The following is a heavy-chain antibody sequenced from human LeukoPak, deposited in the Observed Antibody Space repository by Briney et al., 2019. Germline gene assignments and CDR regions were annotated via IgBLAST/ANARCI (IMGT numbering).Heavy chain of an antibody. V-gene: IGHV4-39*07. D-gene: IGHD6-19*01. CDR3: ARKTRNRKPGIAVAGPWDWFDP. J-gene: IGHJ5*02. CDR2: IYYSGST. CDR1: GGSISSSSYY. Sequence: SETLSLTCTVSGGSISSSSYYWGWIRQPPGKGLEWIGSIYYSGSTYYNPSPKSRVTISVDASKNQFSLKLSSVTAADTAVYYCARKTRNRKPGIAVAGPWDWFDPWGQGTLVTVSS.